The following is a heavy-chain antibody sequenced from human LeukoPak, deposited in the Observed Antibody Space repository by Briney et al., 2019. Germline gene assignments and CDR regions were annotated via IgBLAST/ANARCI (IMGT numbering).Heavy chain of an antibody. CDR3: ARAPKELLLNWFDP. V-gene: IGHV3-30*02. CDR2: IRYDGRDK. J-gene: IGHJ5*02. CDR1: GFTFSNYG. Sequence: PGGSLRLSCAASGFTFSNYGMHWVRQAPGKGLEWLAFIRYDGRDKNNADSVKGRFTISRDNSKNTLYLQMHSLRVEDTAVYYCARAPKELLLNWFDPWGQGTLVTVSS. D-gene: IGHD2-15*01.